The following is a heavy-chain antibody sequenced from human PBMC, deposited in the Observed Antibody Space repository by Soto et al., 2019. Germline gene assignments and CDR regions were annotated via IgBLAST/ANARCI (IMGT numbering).Heavy chain of an antibody. D-gene: IGHD6-13*01. Sequence: ASVKVSCKASGYTFTSYGIRWVRQAPGQGLEWMGWISAYNGNTNYAQKLQGRVTMTTDTSTSTAYMELRSLRSDDTAVYYCARGGSSWYPLTYYYYGMDVWGQGTTVTVSS. CDR3: ARGGSSWYPLTYYYYGMDV. J-gene: IGHJ6*02. CDR2: ISAYNGNT. CDR1: GYTFTSYG. V-gene: IGHV1-18*04.